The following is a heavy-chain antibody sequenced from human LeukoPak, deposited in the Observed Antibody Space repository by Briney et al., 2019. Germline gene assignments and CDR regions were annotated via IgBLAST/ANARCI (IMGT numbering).Heavy chain of an antibody. V-gene: IGHV3-48*04. D-gene: IGHD3-10*01. J-gene: IGHJ4*02. CDR2: ISSSGSPT. Sequence: GGSLRLSCAASGFTFSSQAMSWVRQAPGKGLEWVSFISSSGSPTYYADSVKGRFTISRDNAKNSLYLQMNSLRAEDTAVYYCARGDYYGSGSYYLFDYWGQGTLVTVSS. CDR3: ARGDYYGSGSYYLFDY. CDR1: GFTFSSQA.